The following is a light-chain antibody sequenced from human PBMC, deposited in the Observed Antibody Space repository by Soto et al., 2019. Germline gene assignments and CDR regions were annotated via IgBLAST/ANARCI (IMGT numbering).Light chain of an antibody. CDR2: GAS. V-gene: IGKV1-9*01. J-gene: IGKJ4*01. CDR1: QGISSF. Sequence: IQLTQSPSSLSASVGDRVTITCRASQGISSFLAWYQQKPGKAPKVLIYGASTLQSGVPIRFSGRGSGTDFTLTISSLQPEDFATYYCQQLESYPLTFGGGTKV. CDR3: QQLESYPLT.